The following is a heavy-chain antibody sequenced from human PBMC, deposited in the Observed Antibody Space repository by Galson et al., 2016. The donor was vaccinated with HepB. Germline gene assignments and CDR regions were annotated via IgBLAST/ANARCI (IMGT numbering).Heavy chain of an antibody. CDR3: VRDHSVVPATAYNWFDP. Sequence: SLRLSCAASEFPFSAYWMHWVRQVPGRGLVWVSHISSDGTTVNYADFVRGRFTTSRDNAQNTLYLEMNSLRAEDTAVYNCVRDHSVVPATAYNWFDPWGQGTLVTVSS. CDR1: EFPFSAYW. J-gene: IGHJ5*02. V-gene: IGHV3-74*01. CDR2: ISSDGTTV. D-gene: IGHD2-21*02.